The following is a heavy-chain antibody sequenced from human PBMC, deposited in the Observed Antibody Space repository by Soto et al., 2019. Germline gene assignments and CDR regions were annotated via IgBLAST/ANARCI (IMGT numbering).Heavy chain of an antibody. V-gene: IGHV3-33*01. CDR2: IWYDGSNT. CDR1: GFTFSSYA. D-gene: IGHD6-13*01. CDR3: ARDYSSSCLDY. Sequence: GGSLRLSCAASGFTFSSYAMHWVRQAPGKGLEWMAVIWYDGSNTYYADSVKGRFTIFRDNSKNTLYLQMNSLRAEDTAVYYCARDYSSSCLDYWGQGTLVTVSS. J-gene: IGHJ4*02.